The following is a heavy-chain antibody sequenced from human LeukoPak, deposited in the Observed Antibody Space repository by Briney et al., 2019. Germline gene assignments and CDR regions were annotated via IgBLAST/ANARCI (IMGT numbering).Heavy chain of an antibody. Sequence: SETLSLTCSVSGGSINNYYWGWIRRPPGRGLEYIGHIYYTGKTDYNPSFKSRVTMSVDTSKNQLSLKLHFLTAADTAVYYCARWDCSSGTCYYLDYWGQGTLVIVSS. CDR2: IYYTGKT. CDR3: ARWDCSSGTCYYLDY. D-gene: IGHD2-15*01. J-gene: IGHJ4*02. V-gene: IGHV4-59*01. CDR1: GGSINNYY.